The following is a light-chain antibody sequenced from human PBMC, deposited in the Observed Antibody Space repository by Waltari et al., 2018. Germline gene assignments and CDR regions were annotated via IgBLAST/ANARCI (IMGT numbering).Light chain of an antibody. J-gene: IGKJ1*01. CDR3: LQHNIYPST. CDR1: QDIGRY. Sequence: DIQMTQSPSSLSASVGDTVPIPCRASQDIGRYLNWFQLKPGKAPKLLIYAATSLESGASSRFSGSGSGTEFSLTISSLQSEDFATYYCLQHNIYPSTFGQGTKVEIK. CDR2: AAT. V-gene: IGKV1-17*01.